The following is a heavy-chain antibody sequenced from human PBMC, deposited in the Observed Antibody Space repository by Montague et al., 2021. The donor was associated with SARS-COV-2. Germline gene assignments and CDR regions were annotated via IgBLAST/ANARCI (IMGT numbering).Heavy chain of an antibody. J-gene: IGHJ3*02. V-gene: IGHV3-30-3*01. D-gene: IGHD3-16*02. Sequence: RLSCAASGFTFSSYAMHWVRQAPGKGLEWVAVISYDGSNKYYADSVKGRFTISRDNSKNTLYLQMNSLRAEDTAGYYCARSAWGGYRDAFDIWGQGTMVTVSS. CDR3: ARSAWGGYRDAFDI. CDR1: GFTFSSYA. CDR2: ISYDGSNK.